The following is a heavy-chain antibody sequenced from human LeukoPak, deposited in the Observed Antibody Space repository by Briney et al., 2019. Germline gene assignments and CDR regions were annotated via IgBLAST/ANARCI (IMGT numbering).Heavy chain of an antibody. Sequence: ASVTVSFKASGYTFADYGINWVRQAPGEGLEWMGWISGYNGKTNYGQKFQGRVTMTADTSTSTAYMELRSLRSDDTAVYYCARGGPYYYDSSGYLTSAKFDYWGQGTLVTVSS. CDR3: ARGGPYYYDSSGYLTSAKFDY. V-gene: IGHV1-18*04. CDR2: ISGYNGKT. D-gene: IGHD3-22*01. J-gene: IGHJ4*02. CDR1: GYTFADYG.